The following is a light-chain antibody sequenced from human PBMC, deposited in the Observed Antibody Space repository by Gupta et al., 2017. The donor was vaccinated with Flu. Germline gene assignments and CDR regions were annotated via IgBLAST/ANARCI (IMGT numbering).Light chain of an antibody. CDR1: QRIGSGN. CDR3: QQYGGSPWT. V-gene: IGKV3-20*01. Sequence: QSPASLTLSPGERATLYCRASQRIGSGNLAWYQQKAGKVPRLLPERFSGSGSGTDFTLTISRLEPGDVAVYYCQQYGGSPWTFGQGTKVETK. J-gene: IGKJ1*01.